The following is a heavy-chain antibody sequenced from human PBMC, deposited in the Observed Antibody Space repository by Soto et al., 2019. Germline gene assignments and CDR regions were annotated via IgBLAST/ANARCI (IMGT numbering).Heavy chain of an antibody. Sequence: SETLSLTCTVSGGSISSGGYYWSWIRQHPGKGLEWIGYIYYSGSTYYNPSLKSRVTISVDTSKNQFSLKLSSVTAADTAVYYCARLRDDILTGYYISAHFDYWGQGTLVNVSS. CDR3: ARLRDDILTGYYISAHFDY. V-gene: IGHV4-31*03. CDR2: IYYSGST. J-gene: IGHJ4*02. D-gene: IGHD3-9*01. CDR1: GGSISSGGYY.